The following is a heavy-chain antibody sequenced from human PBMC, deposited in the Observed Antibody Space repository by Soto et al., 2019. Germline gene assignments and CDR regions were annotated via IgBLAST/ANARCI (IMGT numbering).Heavy chain of an antibody. V-gene: IGHV1-46*01. CDR1: GYTFSHYF. Sequence: QVQLVQSGAEVKEPGASVKVSCKASGYTFSHYFIHWLRQAPGQGLEWMGIINPGTGSTTYGLRFQGRIPITRDTSTSTVFMDRGSLRSEDTAVYYCARTYDSNGNSNDGFDFWGQGTMVTVSS. D-gene: IGHD3-22*01. J-gene: IGHJ3*01. CDR3: ARTYDSNGNSNDGFDF. CDR2: INPGTGST.